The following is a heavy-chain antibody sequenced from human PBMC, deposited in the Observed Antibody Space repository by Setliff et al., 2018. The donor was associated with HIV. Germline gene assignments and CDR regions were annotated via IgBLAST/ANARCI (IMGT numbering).Heavy chain of an antibody. Sequence: ASVKVSCKAFGYSFTSYFLHWVRQAPGQGLEWLGIIDPNGGATNNAQKFQGRVTMTSDTSTSTVYMELSSPKSEDTAVYYCARAYSSRWDFDYWGQGTLVTVSS. CDR3: ARAYSSRWDFDY. J-gene: IGHJ4*02. V-gene: IGHV1-46*01. D-gene: IGHD6-13*01. CDR1: GYSFTSYF. CDR2: IDPNGGAT.